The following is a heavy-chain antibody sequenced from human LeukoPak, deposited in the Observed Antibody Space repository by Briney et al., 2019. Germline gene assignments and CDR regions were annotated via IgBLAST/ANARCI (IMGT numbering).Heavy chain of an antibody. D-gene: IGHD3-9*01. CDR2: ISAQHGQT. CDR1: GYSENFYG. V-gene: IGHV1-18*01. Sequence: ASVKVSCKTSGYSENFYGITWVRQVAGQGLEWMGWISAQHGQTEYAPNSQDRVTMTTDTYTNTAYMELRSLRSDDTAVYYCAGLGVGYDILTGYSNSPNWFDPWGQGTLVTVSS. CDR3: AGLGVGYDILTGYSNSPNWFDP. J-gene: IGHJ5*02.